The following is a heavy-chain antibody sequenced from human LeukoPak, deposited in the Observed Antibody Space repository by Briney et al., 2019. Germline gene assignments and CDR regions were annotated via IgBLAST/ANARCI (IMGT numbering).Heavy chain of an antibody. CDR2: INPTSGGT. CDR3: ARSRTFSGYAAFGP. V-gene: IGHV1-2*02. D-gene: IGHD5-12*01. CDR1: GYTFTGYY. J-gene: IGHJ5*02. Sequence: ASVKVSCKASGYTFTGYYMHWVRQVPGKDLEWMGWINPTSGGTFYLQKFQGRLAVSRDTSLGTVYMELSSPRYDDTAVYFCARSRTFSGYAAFGPWGQGTLVTVSS.